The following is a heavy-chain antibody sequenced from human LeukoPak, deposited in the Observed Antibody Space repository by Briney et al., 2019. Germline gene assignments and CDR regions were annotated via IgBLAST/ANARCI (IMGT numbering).Heavy chain of an antibody. Sequence: GGSLRLSCAASGFTFSSYGMHWVRQAPGKGLEWVAVISYDGSNKYYADSVKGRFTISRDNSKNTPYLQMNSLRAEDTAVYYCAKEAVAIDYWGQGTLVTVSS. CDR2: ISYDGSNK. J-gene: IGHJ4*02. CDR1: GFTFSSYG. V-gene: IGHV3-30*18. CDR3: AKEAVAIDY. D-gene: IGHD6-19*01.